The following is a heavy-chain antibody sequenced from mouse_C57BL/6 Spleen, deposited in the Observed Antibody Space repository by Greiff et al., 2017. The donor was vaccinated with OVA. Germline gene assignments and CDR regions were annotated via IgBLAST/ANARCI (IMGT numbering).Heavy chain of an antibody. CDR2: IYPRSGNT. V-gene: IGHV1-81*01. J-gene: IGHJ1*03. D-gene: IGHD2-3*01. CDR3: ARDDGYYVNGYFDV. Sequence: VKLQESGAELARPGASVKLSCKASGYTFTSYGISWVKQRTGQGLEWIGEIYPRSGNTYYNEKFKGKATLTADKSSSTAYMELRSLTSEDSAVYFCARDDGYYVNGYFDVWGTGTTVTVSS. CDR1: GYTFTSYG.